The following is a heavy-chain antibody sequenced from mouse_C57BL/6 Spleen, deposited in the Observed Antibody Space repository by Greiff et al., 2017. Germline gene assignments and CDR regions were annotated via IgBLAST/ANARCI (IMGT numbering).Heavy chain of an antibody. CDR2: MYPGSGST. V-gene: IGHV1-55*01. D-gene: IGHD1-1*01. J-gene: IGHJ2*01. CDR1: GYTFTSYW. Sequence: QVQLQQPGAELVKPGASVKMSCKASGYTFTSYWITWVKQWPGQGLEWIGDMYPGSGSTNYNEKFKSKATRTVDTSSSTAYMQLSSLTSEDSAVYYGASYYGSSYVYFDYWGQGTTLTVSS. CDR3: ASYYGSSYVYFDY.